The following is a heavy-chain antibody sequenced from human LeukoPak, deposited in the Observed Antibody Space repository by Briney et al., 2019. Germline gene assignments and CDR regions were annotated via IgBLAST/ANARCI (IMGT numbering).Heavy chain of an antibody. D-gene: IGHD3-22*01. J-gene: IGHJ4*02. CDR3: ARHTYDSSGYYYVDY. V-gene: IGHV4-38-2*01. CDR2: ISHSGST. CDR1: GSSIGSGYY. Sequence: SETLSLTCAVSGSSIGSGYYWGWIRQPPGKGLEWIGSISHSGSTYYNPSLKSRVTISVDTSKNQFSLKLSSVTAADTAVYYCARHTYDSSGYYYVDYWGQGTLVTVSS.